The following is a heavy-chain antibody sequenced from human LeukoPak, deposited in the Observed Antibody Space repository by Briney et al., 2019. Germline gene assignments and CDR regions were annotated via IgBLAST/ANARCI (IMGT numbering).Heavy chain of an antibody. D-gene: IGHD4-11*01. CDR1: GFTFSSYG. V-gene: IGHV3-30*03. CDR2: ISYDGSNK. J-gene: IGHJ4*02. CDR3: SRDQTTAGPSTVDC. Sequence: GGSLRLSCAASGFTFSSYGMHWVRQAPGKGLEWVAVISYDGSNKYYADSVKGRFTISRDNAKSTLYLEMNSLRAEDTAVYFCSRDQTTAGPSTVDCWGQGTLVTVSP.